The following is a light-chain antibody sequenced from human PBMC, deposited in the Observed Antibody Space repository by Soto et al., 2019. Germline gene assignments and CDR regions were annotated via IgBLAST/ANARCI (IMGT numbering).Light chain of an antibody. Sequence: QSALTQPASVSGSPGQSITISCIGTSSDVGGYTSVSWYQQHTGKAPKLMIYGVSKRVSGVSDRFSASKSGNAASLTISGLRADDEADYYGSSYGSINTVIFGGGTKLTVL. CDR1: SSDVGGYTS. CDR2: GVS. V-gene: IGLV2-14*03. J-gene: IGLJ2*01. CDR3: SSYGSINTVI.